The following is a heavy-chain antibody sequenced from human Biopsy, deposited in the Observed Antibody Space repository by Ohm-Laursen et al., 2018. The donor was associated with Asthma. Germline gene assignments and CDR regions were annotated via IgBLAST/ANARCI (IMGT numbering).Heavy chain of an antibody. V-gene: IGHV3-30*03. CDR3: AREASVAGSSDFDC. D-gene: IGHD6-19*01. Sequence: SLRLSCAASGFTFSSYGMHWVRQAPGKGLEWVAVISYDGSNKYYADSVKGRFTISRDNSKNTLYLQMNSLRAEDTAVYYCAREASVAGSSDFDCWGQGTLVTVSS. J-gene: IGHJ4*02. CDR2: ISYDGSNK. CDR1: GFTFSSYG.